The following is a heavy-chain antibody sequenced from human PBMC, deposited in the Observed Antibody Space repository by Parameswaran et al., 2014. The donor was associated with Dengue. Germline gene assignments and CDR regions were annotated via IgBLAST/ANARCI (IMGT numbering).Heavy chain of an antibody. J-gene: IGHJ4*02. CDR2: ISSSSSTI. D-gene: IGHD3-10*01. V-gene: IGHV3-48*04. CDR1: GFTFSSYS. Sequence: GGSLRLSCAASGFTFSSYSMNWVRQAPGKGLEWVSYISSSSSTIYYADSVKGRFTISRDNAKNSLYLQMNSLRAEDTAVYYCVKVRGVDDYWGQGTLVTVSS. CDR3: VKVRGVDDY.